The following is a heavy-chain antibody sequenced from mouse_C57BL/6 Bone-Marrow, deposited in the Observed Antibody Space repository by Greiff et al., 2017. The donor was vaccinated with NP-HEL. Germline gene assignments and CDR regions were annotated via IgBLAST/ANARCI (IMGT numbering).Heavy chain of an antibody. Sequence: EVMLVESGGGLAKPGGSLKLSCAASGFTFSSYAMSWVRQTPEKRLEWVATISDGGSYTYYPDNVKGRFTISRDNAKNNLYLQMSHLKSEDTAMYYCARESTTVVAPFAYWGQGTLVTVSA. CDR1: GFTFSSYA. CDR2: ISDGGSYT. D-gene: IGHD1-1*01. V-gene: IGHV5-4*01. J-gene: IGHJ3*01. CDR3: ARESTTVVAPFAY.